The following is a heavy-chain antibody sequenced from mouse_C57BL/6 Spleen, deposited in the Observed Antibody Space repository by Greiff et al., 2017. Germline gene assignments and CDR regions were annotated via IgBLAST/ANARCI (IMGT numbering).Heavy chain of an antibody. J-gene: IGHJ4*01. V-gene: IGHV1-64*01. CDR2: IHPNSGST. CDR1: GYTFTSYW. Sequence: QVQLQQPGAELVKPGASVKLSCKASGYTFTSYWMHWVKQRPGQGLEWIGMIHPNSGSTNYNEKFKSKATLTVDTSSSTASMQLSSLTSEDSAVYYCARSPSCGVYAMEYWGQGTSVTVSS. CDR3: ARSPSCGVYAMEY.